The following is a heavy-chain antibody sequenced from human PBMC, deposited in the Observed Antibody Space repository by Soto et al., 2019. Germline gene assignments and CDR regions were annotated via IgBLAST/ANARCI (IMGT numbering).Heavy chain of an antibody. V-gene: IGHV1-24*01. CDR2: FDPEDGET. D-gene: IGHD3-3*01. CDR3: ATDHPIFGVVNSPYYYYGMDV. J-gene: IGHJ6*02. Sequence: ASVKVSCKVSGYTLTELSVHWVRQAPGKGLEWMGGFDPEDGETIYAQKFQGRVTMTEDTSTDTAYMELSSLRSEDTAAYYCATDHPIFGVVNSPYYYYGMDVWGQGTTVTVYS. CDR1: GYTLTELS.